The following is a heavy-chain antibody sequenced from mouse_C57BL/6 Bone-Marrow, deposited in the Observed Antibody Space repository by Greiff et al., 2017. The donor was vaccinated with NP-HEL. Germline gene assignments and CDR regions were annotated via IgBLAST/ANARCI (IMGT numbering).Heavy chain of an antibody. J-gene: IGHJ3*01. V-gene: IGHV10-3*01. Sequence: DVMLVESGGGLVQPKGSLKLSCAASGFTFNTYAMHWVRQAPGKGLEWVARIRSKSSNYATYYADSVKDRFTISRDDSQSMLYLQMNNLKTEDTAMYYCVRGYDGYSSAWFAYWGQGTLVTVSA. D-gene: IGHD2-3*01. CDR2: IRSKSSNYAT. CDR3: VRGYDGYSSAWFAY. CDR1: GFTFNTYA.